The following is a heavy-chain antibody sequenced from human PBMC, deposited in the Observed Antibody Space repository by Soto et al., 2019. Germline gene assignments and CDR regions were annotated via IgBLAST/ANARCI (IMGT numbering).Heavy chain of an antibody. CDR3: ALSFSQTNIDV. CDR2: INPDSGRT. J-gene: IGHJ6*01. CDR1: VYTFTGYY. Sequence: QVQLVQSGPEVGKPGASVKVSCKASVYTFTGYYLHWVRQAPGQGLECMGYINPDSGRTRYAQKFQGTVTMTRDTSITTAYLELSSLKYDDSAIFYCALSFSQTNIDVWGQGTTVIVSS. V-gene: IGHV1-2*02.